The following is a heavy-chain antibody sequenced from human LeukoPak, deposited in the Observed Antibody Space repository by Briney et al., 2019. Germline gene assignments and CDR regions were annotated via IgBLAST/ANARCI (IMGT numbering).Heavy chain of an antibody. J-gene: IGHJ4*02. V-gene: IGHV1-69*01. D-gene: IGHD2-15*01. CDR2: IIPIFGTA. Sequence: ASVKVSCKASGGTFSSYAISWVRQAPGQGLEWMGGIIPIFGTANYAQKFQGRVTITADESTSTAYMELSSLRSEDTAVYYCAKKYCSGGSCYGEEYFDYWGQGTLVTVSS. CDR1: GGTFSSYA. CDR3: AKKYCSGGSCYGEEYFDY.